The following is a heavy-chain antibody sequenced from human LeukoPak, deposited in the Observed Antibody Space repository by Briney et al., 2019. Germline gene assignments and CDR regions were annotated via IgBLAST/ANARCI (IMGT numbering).Heavy chain of an antibody. D-gene: IGHD3-3*01. CDR3: AREVWSGSLKWFDP. V-gene: IGHV3-23*01. CDR1: GFTFRSHV. Sequence: TGGSLRLSCAASGFTFRSHVMSWVRQTPKKGLQWVSAISGDGHTTYYADSVRGRFIISRDNYRNTAYLQMNSLRAEDTATYYCAREVWSGSLKWFDPWGQGTLATVSS. CDR2: ISGDGHTT. J-gene: IGHJ5*02.